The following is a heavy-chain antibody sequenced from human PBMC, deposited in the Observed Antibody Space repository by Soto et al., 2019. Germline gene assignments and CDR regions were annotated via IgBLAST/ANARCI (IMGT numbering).Heavy chain of an antibody. CDR2: ISGSGGST. Sequence: PWGSLRLSCAASGFTFISYAIIFFRHSPFKWREWVSAISGSGGSTYYADSVKGRFTISRDNSKNTLYLQMNSLRAEDTAVYYCAKQDYDYVWGSYRPGYYFDYWGQGTLVTVSS. D-gene: IGHD3-16*02. V-gene: IGHV3-23*01. CDR1: GFTFISYA. CDR3: AKQDYDYVWGSYRPGYYFDY. J-gene: IGHJ4*02.